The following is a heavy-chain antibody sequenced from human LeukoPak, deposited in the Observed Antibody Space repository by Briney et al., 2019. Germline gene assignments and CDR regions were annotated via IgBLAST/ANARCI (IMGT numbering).Heavy chain of an antibody. CDR2: ISHIGST. Sequence: SETLSLTCSVSGDSITGHYSTWIRQPPGNGLEWIGYISHIGSTNYNPSLKSRVTISVDTSKNQFSLKLTSVTAADTALYYCARDRISINALDMWGQGTMVTVSS. CDR3: ARDRISINALDM. CDR1: GDSITGHY. J-gene: IGHJ3*02. V-gene: IGHV4-59*11. D-gene: IGHD1-14*01.